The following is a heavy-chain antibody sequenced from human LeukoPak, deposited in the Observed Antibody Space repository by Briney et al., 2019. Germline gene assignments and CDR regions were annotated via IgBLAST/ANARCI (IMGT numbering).Heavy chain of an antibody. D-gene: IGHD2-8*01. V-gene: IGHV3-23*01. CDR1: GFTFSSYA. J-gene: IGHJ3*01. CDR2: ISGSGGST. CDR3: TKDHFSANGVYDAFDV. Sequence: GGSLRLSCAASGFTFSSYAMSWVRQAPGKGLEWVSAISGSGGSTYYADSVKGRFTISRDNSKDTLYLQMHSLRAEDTAVYYCTKDHFSANGVYDAFDVWGQGTMVTVSS.